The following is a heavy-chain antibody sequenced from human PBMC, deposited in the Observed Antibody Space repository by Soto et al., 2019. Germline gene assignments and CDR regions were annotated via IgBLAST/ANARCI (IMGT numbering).Heavy chain of an antibody. CDR1: GYTFTSYD. J-gene: IGHJ4*02. Sequence: QVQLVQSGAEVKKPGASVKVSCKASGYTFTSYDINWVRQATGPGLEWMGWMHPNSGNTGYAQKFQGRVTMTRNTSINTAYMELSSLRSEDTAVYYCARTRIEYSSSSGIDYWGQGTLVTVSS. D-gene: IGHD6-6*01. CDR2: MHPNSGNT. CDR3: ARTRIEYSSSSGIDY. V-gene: IGHV1-8*01.